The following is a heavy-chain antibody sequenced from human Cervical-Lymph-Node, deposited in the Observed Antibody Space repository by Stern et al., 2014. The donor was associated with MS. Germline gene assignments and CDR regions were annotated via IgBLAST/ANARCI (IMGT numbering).Heavy chain of an antibody. Sequence: QVQLVESGPGLVKPSGTLSLTCAVSGGSISSNNWWSWVRQPPGKGLEWIGEIHPRGSTHYSPSLKSRVTISVDESKNQFSLKVSSVTAADTAVYYCAESKGAAALDFWGQGYLVTVSS. CDR1: GGSISSNNW. V-gene: IGHV4-4*02. CDR3: AESKGAAALDF. J-gene: IGHJ4*02. CDR2: IHPRGST. D-gene: IGHD6-13*01.